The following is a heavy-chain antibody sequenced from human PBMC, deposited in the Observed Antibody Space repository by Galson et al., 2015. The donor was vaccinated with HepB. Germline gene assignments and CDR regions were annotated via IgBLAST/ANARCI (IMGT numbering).Heavy chain of an antibody. CDR1: GYTFTGYY. V-gene: IGHV1-2*04. D-gene: IGHD2-2*01. CDR3: AREGKYCSSTSCLREDSYYYYGMDV. J-gene: IGHJ6*02. CDR2: INPNSGGT. Sequence: SVKVSCKASGYTFTGYYMHWVRQAPGQGLEWMGWINPNSGGTNYAQKFQGWVTMTRDTSISTAYMELSRLRSDDTAVYYCAREGKYCSSTSCLREDSYYYYGMDVWGQGTTVTVSS.